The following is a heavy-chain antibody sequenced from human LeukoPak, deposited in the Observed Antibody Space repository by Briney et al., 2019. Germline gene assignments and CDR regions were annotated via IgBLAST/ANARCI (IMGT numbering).Heavy chain of an antibody. Sequence: ASVKVSCKTSGYTFTSNGISWVRQAPGQGLEWMGWISVYNGNTNYAQKLQGRVTMTTDTSTSTAYMELRSLRSDDTAVYYCARDSGSYFSPYYFDYWGQGTLVTVSS. CDR3: ARDSGSYFSPYYFDY. CDR1: GYTFTSNG. D-gene: IGHD1-26*01. CDR2: ISVYNGNT. V-gene: IGHV1-18*01. J-gene: IGHJ4*02.